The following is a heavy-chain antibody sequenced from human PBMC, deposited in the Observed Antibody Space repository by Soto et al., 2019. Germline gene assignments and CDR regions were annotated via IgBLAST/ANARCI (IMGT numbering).Heavy chain of an antibody. V-gene: IGHV4-34*10. Sequence: SETLSLTCVVSDGSFSGYYWSWIRQPPGKGLEWIGDIDHSGTTHYNPSLESRPTISVDTSKNHFSLSLSSVTAADAGTYFCSRGRPPRYWGQGTLVTVSS. CDR2: IDHSGTT. CDR1: DGSFSGYY. J-gene: IGHJ4*02. CDR3: SRGRPPRY.